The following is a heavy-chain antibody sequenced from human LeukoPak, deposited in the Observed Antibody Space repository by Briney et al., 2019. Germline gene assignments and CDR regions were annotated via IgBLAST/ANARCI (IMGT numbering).Heavy chain of an antibody. V-gene: IGHV3-23*01. CDR1: GFTFSNYA. CDR2: ISGTGGST. J-gene: IGHJ4*02. CDR3: AKDTYGYSSGPAGY. Sequence: PGGSLRLSCAASGFTFSNYAMNWVRQAPGKGLEWVSTISGTGGSTYYADSVKGRFTISRDTSKNTLYLQMNSLRAEDTAVYYCAKDTYGYSSGPAGYWGQGTLVTVSS. D-gene: IGHD6-19*01.